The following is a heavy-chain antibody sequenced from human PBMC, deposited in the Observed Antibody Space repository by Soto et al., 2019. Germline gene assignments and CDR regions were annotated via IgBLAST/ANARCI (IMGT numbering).Heavy chain of an antibody. CDR3: ARGGTYCTNGVCYRYFDY. CDR1: GGSISSGGYY. Sequence: LSLTCTVSGGSISSGGYYWSWIRQHPGEGLEWIGYIYYSGSTYYNPSLKSRVTISVDTSKNQFSLKLSSVTAADTAVYYCARGGTYCTNGVCYRYFDYWGQGTLVTVSS. D-gene: IGHD2-8*01. J-gene: IGHJ4*02. V-gene: IGHV4-31*03. CDR2: IYYSGST.